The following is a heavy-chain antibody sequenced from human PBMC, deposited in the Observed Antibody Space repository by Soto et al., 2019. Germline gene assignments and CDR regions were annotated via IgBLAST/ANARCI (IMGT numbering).Heavy chain of an antibody. CDR3: ARDLPQTHCTNGVCYIGSWFDP. D-gene: IGHD2-8*01. J-gene: IGHJ5*02. CDR1: GGTFSSYA. CDR2: IIPIFGTA. Sequence: SVKVSCKASGGTFSSYAISWVRQAPGQGLEWMGGIIPIFGTANYAQKFQGRVTITADKSTSTAYMELSSLRSEDTAVYYCARDLPQTHCTNGVCYIGSWFDPWGQGTLVTVSS. V-gene: IGHV1-69*06.